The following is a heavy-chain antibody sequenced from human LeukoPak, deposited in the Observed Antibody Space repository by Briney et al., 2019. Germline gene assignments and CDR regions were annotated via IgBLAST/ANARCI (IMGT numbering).Heavy chain of an antibody. J-gene: IGHJ4*02. CDR3: ARVSIWGSGSYYAL. CDR2: ISSSGGST. CDR1: GFIFSTYA. Sequence: PGGSLRLSCAASGFIFSTYAMSWVRQAPGKGLEWVSGISSSGGSTYYADSVKGRFTISRDNAKNSLYLQMNSLRAEDTAVYYCARVSIWGSGSYYALWGQGTLVTVSS. V-gene: IGHV3-23*01. D-gene: IGHD3-10*01.